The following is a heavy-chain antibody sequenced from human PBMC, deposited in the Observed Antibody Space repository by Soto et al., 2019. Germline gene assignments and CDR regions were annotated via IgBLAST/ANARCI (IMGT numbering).Heavy chain of an antibody. D-gene: IGHD3-3*01. CDR1: GGSISSGGYY. J-gene: IGHJ4*02. Sequence: SETLSLTCTVSGGSISSGGYYWSWIRQHPGKGLEWIGYIYYSGSTYYNPSLKSRVTISVDTSKNQFSLKLSSVTATDTAVYYCASTTGITIFQAAPTNDYWGQGTLVTVSS. CDR3: ASTTGITIFQAAPTNDY. V-gene: IGHV4-31*03. CDR2: IYYSGST.